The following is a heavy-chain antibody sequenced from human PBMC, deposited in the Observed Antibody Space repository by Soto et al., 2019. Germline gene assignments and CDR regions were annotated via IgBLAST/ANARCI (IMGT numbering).Heavy chain of an antibody. Sequence: GESLKISCKGSGYSFTSYWISWVRQMPGKGLEWMGRIDPSDSYTNYSPSFQGHVTISADKSISTAYLQWSSLKTSDTAMYYCARLRGVYCSSTSCLFDYWGQGTLVTVSS. V-gene: IGHV5-10-1*01. J-gene: IGHJ4*02. CDR3: ARLRGVYCSSTSCLFDY. D-gene: IGHD2-2*01. CDR1: GYSFTSYW. CDR2: IDPSDSYT.